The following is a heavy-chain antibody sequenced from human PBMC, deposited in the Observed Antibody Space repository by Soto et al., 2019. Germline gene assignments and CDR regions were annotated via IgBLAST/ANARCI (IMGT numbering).Heavy chain of an antibody. D-gene: IGHD5-18*01. CDR1: GVSISSYY. J-gene: IGHJ4*02. CDR3: ARHRYSYGVYYFDY. CDR2: IYYSGST. Sequence: SETLSLTCTVSGVSISSYYWSWIRQPPGKGLEWIGYIYYSGSTNYNPSLTSRVTISVDTSKNQFSLKLSSVTAAAPAVYYCARHRYSYGVYYFDYWGQGTLVTVSS. V-gene: IGHV4-59*08.